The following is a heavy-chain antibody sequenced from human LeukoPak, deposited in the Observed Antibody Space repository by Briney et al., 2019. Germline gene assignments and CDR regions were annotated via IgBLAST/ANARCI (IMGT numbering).Heavy chain of an antibody. D-gene: IGHD3-10*01. V-gene: IGHV3-21*01. CDR1: GFTFSSYS. Sequence: GGSLGLSCAASGFTFSSYSMNWVRQAPGKGLEWVSSISSSSSYIYYADSVKGRFTISRDNAKNSLYLQMNSLRAEDTAVYYCARVNRWFGELDYWGQGTLVTVSS. J-gene: IGHJ4*02. CDR2: ISSSSSYI. CDR3: ARVNRWFGELDY.